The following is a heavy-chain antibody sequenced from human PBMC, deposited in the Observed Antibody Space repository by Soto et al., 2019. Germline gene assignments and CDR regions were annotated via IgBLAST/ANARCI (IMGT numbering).Heavy chain of an antibody. CDR3: SRGDYLCDY. CDR1: GFIFRTYW. D-gene: IGHD4-17*01. V-gene: IGHV3-7*01. CDR2: IKHDGSEK. Sequence: EVQLVESGGGLVQPGGSLRLSCAASGFIFRTYWMNWVRQAPGKGLEWVANIKHDGSEKYYVDSVKGRFTISRDNTKKSLYLQMNSLRVEDTAVYYCSRGDYLCDYWGQGTLVTVSS. J-gene: IGHJ4*02.